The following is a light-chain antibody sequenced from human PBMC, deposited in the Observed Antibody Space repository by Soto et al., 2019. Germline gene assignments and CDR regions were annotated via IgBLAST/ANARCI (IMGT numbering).Light chain of an antibody. V-gene: IGKV3D-20*02. J-gene: IGKJ4*01. CDR2: GAS. Sequence: EIVLTQSPGTLSLSPGERATLSCRASQSVSSSYLAWYQQKPGQAPRLLIYGASSRATGIPDRFSGSGSGTDFTLTISRLEPEDFAFYYCQQRYNWPLTFGGGTKVDIK. CDR3: QQRYNWPLT. CDR1: QSVSSSY.